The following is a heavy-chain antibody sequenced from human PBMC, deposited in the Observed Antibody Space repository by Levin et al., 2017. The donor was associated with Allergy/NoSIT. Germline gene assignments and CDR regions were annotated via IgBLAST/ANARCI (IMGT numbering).Heavy chain of an antibody. V-gene: IGHV3-11*01. D-gene: IGHD6-19*01. J-gene: IGHJ6*02. CDR1: GFTFSDYY. Sequence: LSLTCAASGFTFSDYYMSWIRQAPGKGLEWVSYISSSGSTIYYADSVKGRFTISRDNAKNSLYLQMNSLRAEDTAVYYCASPEAVAVKGGMDVWGQGTTVTVSS. CDR3: ASPEAVAVKGGMDV. CDR2: ISSSGSTI.